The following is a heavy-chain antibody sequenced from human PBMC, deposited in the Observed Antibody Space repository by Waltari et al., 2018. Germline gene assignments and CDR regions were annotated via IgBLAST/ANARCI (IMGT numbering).Heavy chain of an antibody. V-gene: IGHV1-24*01. J-gene: IGHJ3*02. CDR2: FNPEDDET. CDR3: ATDYIVYYDSSGHDAFNI. Sequence: QVQLVQSGAEVKKPGASVKVSCKVYGYTVTELSMHWVLQAPGKGLEWMGNFNPEDDETIYAQKFQGRVTMTEDTSTDTAYMELSSLRSEDTAVYYCATDYIVYYDSSGHDAFNIWGQGTMVTVSS. D-gene: IGHD3-22*01. CDR1: GYTVTELS.